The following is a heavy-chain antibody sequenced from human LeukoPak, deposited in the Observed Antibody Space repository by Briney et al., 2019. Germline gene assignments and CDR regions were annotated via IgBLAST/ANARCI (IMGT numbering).Heavy chain of an antibody. D-gene: IGHD6-13*01. CDR2: IFYSGST. J-gene: IGHJ4*02. CDR1: GGSISSYY. CDR3: ARARYSSSWACDY. V-gene: IGHV4-59*01. Sequence: SETLSLTCTVSGGSISSYYWSWIRQPPGKGLEWIGYIFYSGSTNYNHSLKSRVTISVDTSKNQFSLKLSSVTAADTAVYYCARARYSSSWACDYWGQGTLVIVSS.